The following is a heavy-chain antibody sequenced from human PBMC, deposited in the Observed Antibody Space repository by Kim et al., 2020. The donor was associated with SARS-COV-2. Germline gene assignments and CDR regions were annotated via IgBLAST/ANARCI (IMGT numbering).Heavy chain of an antibody. CDR1: GFTFSSYA. CDR3: AKCIRNDYVWGSYRPNYYYYGMDV. Sequence: GGSLRLSCAASGFTFSSYAMSWVRQAPGKGLEWVSAISGSGGSTYYADSVKGRFTISRDNSKNTLYLQMNSLRAEDTAAYYCAKCIRNDYVWGSYRPNYYYYGMDVWGQGTTVTVSS. V-gene: IGHV3-23*01. D-gene: IGHD3-16*02. CDR2: ISGSGGST. J-gene: IGHJ6*02.